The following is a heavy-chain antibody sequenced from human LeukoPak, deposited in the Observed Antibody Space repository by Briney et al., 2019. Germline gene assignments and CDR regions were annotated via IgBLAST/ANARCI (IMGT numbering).Heavy chain of an antibody. Sequence: ASVKVSCNASGYSFNNYDINWVRQAPGQGIEWMGWMTPNSGNTGYAQKFQGRFVLTRETFISTAYMKLISLKSDDTAVYDCVRAMAPLDTFNYQYAMDVWGQGTMVTVSS. CDR3: VRAMAPLDTFNYQYAMDV. V-gene: IGHV1-8*01. J-gene: IGHJ6*02. CDR1: GYSFNNYD. CDR2: MTPNSGNT. D-gene: IGHD5-24*01.